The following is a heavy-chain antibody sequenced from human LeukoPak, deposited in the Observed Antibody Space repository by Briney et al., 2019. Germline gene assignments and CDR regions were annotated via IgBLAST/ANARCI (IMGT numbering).Heavy chain of an antibody. J-gene: IGHJ4*02. D-gene: IGHD6-19*01. CDR3: AIGIAVAATNVY. V-gene: IGHV1-2*02. CDR2: INPNSGDT. CDR1: GYTFTGYY. Sequence: GASVKVSCKASGYTFTGYYMHWVRQAPGQGLEWMGWINPNSGDTNYAQKFQGRVTMTSDTSISTAYMDLSRLRSDDTAFYYCAIGIAVAATNVYWGQGALVAVSS.